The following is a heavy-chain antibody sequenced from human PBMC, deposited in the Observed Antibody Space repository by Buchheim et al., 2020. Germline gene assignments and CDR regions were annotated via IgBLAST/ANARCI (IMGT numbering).Heavy chain of an antibody. CDR3: ARVPNMYYFGSGYVDS. CDR1: DLSISTGDYY. D-gene: IGHD3-10*01. V-gene: IGHV4-30-4*01. Sequence: VQLHESGPGLVQPSQTLSLTCSVSDLSISTGDYYWTWIRQPPGKGLEWIGYIYYTGTTYYNPSLKSRVTISVDTSKNQFSLRLSSVTAADTAVYYCARVPNMYYFGSGYVDSWGQGTL. CDR2: IYYTGTT. J-gene: IGHJ5*01.